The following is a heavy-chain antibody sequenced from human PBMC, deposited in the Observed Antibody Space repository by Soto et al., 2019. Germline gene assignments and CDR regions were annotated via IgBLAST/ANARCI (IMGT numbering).Heavy chain of an antibody. Sequence: SVKVSCKASGGTFSSYTIIWVRQAPGQGLEWMGRIIPILGIANYAQKFQGRVTITADKSTSTAYMELSSLRSEDTAVYYCAREEYYYGSGAFFDYWGQGTLVTVSS. CDR1: GGTFSSYT. V-gene: IGHV1-69*04. J-gene: IGHJ4*02. D-gene: IGHD3-10*01. CDR3: AREEYYYGSGAFFDY. CDR2: IIPILGIA.